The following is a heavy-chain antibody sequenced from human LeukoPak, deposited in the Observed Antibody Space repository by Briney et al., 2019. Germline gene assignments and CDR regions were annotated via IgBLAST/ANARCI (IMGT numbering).Heavy chain of an antibody. CDR3: ASGVRDYYDSPGYFDY. CDR1: GGSISSSSYY. CDR2: IYYSGST. D-gene: IGHD3-22*01. Sequence: PSETLSLTCTVSGGSISSSSYYWGWIRQPPGKGLEWIGSIYYSGSTYYNPSLKSRVTISVDTSKNQCSLKLSSVTAADTAVYYCASGVRDYYDSPGYFDYWGQGTLVTVSS. J-gene: IGHJ4*02. V-gene: IGHV4-39*01.